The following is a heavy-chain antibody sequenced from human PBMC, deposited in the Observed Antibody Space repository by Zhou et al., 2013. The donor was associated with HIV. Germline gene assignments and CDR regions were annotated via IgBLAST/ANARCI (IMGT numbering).Heavy chain of an antibody. CDR3: ARDRLAAAGTGFDP. J-gene: IGHJ5*02. CDR2: ISGHNGDT. V-gene: IGHV1-18*01. Sequence: QVELVQSGAEVKKPGASVKVSCKASDYTFNSHGIIWVRQAPGQGLEWMGWISGHNGDTKYGQKFQGRVTMTRDTSTSTVYMELSSLRSEDTAVYYCARDRLAAAGTGFDPWGQGTLVTVSS. CDR1: DYTFNSHG. D-gene: IGHD6-13*01.